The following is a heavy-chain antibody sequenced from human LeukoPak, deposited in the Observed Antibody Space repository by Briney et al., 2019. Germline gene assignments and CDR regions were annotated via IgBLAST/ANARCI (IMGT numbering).Heavy chain of an antibody. J-gene: IGHJ5*02. D-gene: IGHD6-13*01. CDR3: ARHSVRWGSWNTGYNWFDP. V-gene: IGHV4-39*01. CDR1: GGSISSSSYY. Sequence: SETLSLTCTVSGGSISSSSYYWGWIRQPPGKGLEWIGSIYYSGSTYYNPSLKSRVTISVDTSKNQFSLKLSSVTAADTAVYYCARHSVRWGSWNTGYNWFDPWGQGTLVTVSS. CDR2: IYYSGST.